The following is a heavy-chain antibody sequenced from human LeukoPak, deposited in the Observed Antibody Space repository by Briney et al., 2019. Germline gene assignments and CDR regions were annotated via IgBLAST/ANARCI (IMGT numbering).Heavy chain of an antibody. CDR3: ARDPAAAGNNWFDP. CDR2: INPNSGGT. D-gene: IGHD6-13*01. Sequence: GASVKVSCKASGYTFTSYYMHWVRQAPGQGLEWMGWINPNSGGTNYAQKFQGRVTMTRDTSISTAYMELSRLRSDDTAVYYCARDPAAAGNNWFDPWGQGTLVTVSS. CDR1: GYTFTSYY. V-gene: IGHV1-2*02. J-gene: IGHJ5*02.